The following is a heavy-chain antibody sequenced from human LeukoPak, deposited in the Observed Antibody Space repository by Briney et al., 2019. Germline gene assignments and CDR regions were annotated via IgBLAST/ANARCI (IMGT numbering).Heavy chain of an antibody. Sequence: GGSLRLSCAASGFTFSSYWMSWVRQAPGKGLEWVANIKQDGTEKYYVDSVKGRFTISRDNAKNSLYLQMNSLRAEDTAIYYCAKDRYYGSGSDLDYWGQGTLVTVSS. CDR3: AKDRYYGSGSDLDY. V-gene: IGHV3-7*01. D-gene: IGHD3-10*01. J-gene: IGHJ4*02. CDR1: GFTFSSYW. CDR2: IKQDGTEK.